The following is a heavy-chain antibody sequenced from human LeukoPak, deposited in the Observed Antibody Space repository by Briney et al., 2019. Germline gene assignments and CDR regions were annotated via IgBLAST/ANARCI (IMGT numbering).Heavy chain of an antibody. V-gene: IGHV3-9*01. CDR1: GFTFDDYA. D-gene: IGHD3-22*01. J-gene: IGHJ4*02. Sequence: ARSLRPSCAASGFTFDDYAMHWVRQAPGKGLDCLSGIRWNSRSIGYADSVKGRFTISRANAKNSLYLQMNSLRAEDTALYYCAKDPYYYDSSGYLDYWGQGTLVTVSS. CDR3: AKDPYYYDSSGYLDY. CDR2: IRWNSRSI.